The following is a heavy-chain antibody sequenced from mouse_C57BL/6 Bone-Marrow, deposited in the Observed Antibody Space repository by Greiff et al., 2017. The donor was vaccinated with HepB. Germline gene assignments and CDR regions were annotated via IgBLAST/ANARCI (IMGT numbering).Heavy chain of an antibody. Sequence: EVQLQQSGPVLVKPGASVKMSCKASGYTFTDYYMNWVKQSHGKSLEWIGVINPYNGGTSYNQKFKGKATLTVDKSSSTAYMELNSLTSEDSAVYYCARWGLRRGLWCAYWGQGTLVTVS. J-gene: IGHJ3*01. CDR3: ARWGLRRGLWCAY. V-gene: IGHV1-19*01. D-gene: IGHD2-4*01. CDR2: INPYNGGT. CDR1: GYTFTDYY.